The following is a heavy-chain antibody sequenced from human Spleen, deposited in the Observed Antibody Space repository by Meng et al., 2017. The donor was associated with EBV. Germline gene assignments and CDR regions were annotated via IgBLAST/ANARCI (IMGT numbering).Heavy chain of an antibody. V-gene: IGHV4-30-4*01. CDR2: IYYSGST. D-gene: IGHD5-12*01. CDR1: GGSISSGGYY. CDR3: ARGGDSDYEHAY. Sequence: QVLPTRSRPVLVKPSQPLSLTCAGSGGSISSGGYYWSWIRQPPGKGLEWIGYIYYSGSTYYNPSLKSRVTISVDMSKNQFSLKLSSVTAADPAVYYCARGGDSDYEHAYWGQGTLVTVSS. J-gene: IGHJ4*02.